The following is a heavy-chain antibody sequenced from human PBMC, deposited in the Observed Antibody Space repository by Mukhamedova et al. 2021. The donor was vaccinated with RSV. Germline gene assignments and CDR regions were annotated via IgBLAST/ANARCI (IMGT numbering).Heavy chain of an antibody. CDR2: INSDGSST. V-gene: IGHV3-74*01. Sequence: GLVWVSRINSDGSSTSYADSVKGRFTISRDNAKNTLYLQMNSLRAEDTAVHYCAREDSTYDFWSGPQDYWGQGTLVTVSS. J-gene: IGHJ4*02. CDR3: AREDSTYDFWSGPQDY. D-gene: IGHD3-3*01.